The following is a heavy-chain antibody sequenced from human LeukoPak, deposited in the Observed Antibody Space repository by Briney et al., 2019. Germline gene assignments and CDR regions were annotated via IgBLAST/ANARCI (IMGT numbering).Heavy chain of an antibody. CDR2: IKQDGSEK. D-gene: IGHD6-13*01. CDR3: ARDLRGYSSSWPRFDP. J-gene: IGHJ5*02. CDR1: GFTFSSYW. Sequence: GGSLRLSCAASGFTFSSYWMSWVRQAPGKGLEWVANIKQDGSEKYYVDSVKGRFTISRDNAKNSLYLQMNSLRAEDTAVYYCARDLRGYSSSWPRFDPWGQGTLVTVSS. V-gene: IGHV3-7*01.